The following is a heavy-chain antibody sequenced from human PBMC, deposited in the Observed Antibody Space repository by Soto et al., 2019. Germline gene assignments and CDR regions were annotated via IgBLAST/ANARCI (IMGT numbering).Heavy chain of an antibody. CDR2: INPNSGGT. Sequence: ASVKVSCKASGYTFTGYYMHWVRQAPGQGLEWMGWINPNSGGTNYAQKFQGWVTMTRDTSISTAYMELSRLRSDDTAVYYCARDLRKRIVVVVAAPPYYGMDVWGQGTTVTVS. CDR1: GYTFTGYY. V-gene: IGHV1-2*04. CDR3: ARDLRKRIVVVVAAPPYYGMDV. D-gene: IGHD2-15*01. J-gene: IGHJ6*02.